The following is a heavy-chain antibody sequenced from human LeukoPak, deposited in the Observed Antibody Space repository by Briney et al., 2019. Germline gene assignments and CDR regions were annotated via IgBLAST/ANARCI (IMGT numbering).Heavy chain of an antibody. V-gene: IGHV1-46*01. D-gene: IGHD3-22*01. CDR2: INPSGGST. J-gene: IGHJ4*02. Sequence: ASVKASCKASGYTFTSYYMHWVRQAPGQGLEWMGIINPSGGSTSYAQKFQGRVTMTRDTSTSTVYMELSSLRSEDTAVYYCARVGDFNYYYDSSGYLYWGQGTLVTVSS. CDR3: ARVGDFNYYYDSSGYLY. CDR1: GYTFTSYY.